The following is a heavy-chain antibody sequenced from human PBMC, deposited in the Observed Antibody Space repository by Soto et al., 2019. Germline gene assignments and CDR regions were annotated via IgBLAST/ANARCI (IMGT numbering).Heavy chain of an antibody. CDR1: GFTFSSYS. J-gene: IGHJ5*02. CDR2: ISSSSSYI. Sequence: EVQLVESGGGLVKPGGSLRLSCAASGFTFSSYSMNWVRQAPGKGLEWVSSISSSSSYIYYADSVKGRFTISRDNAKXXXXXXXXXXXXXXXXXXXXXXXXXXXXWFDPWGQGTLVTVSS. CDR3: XXXXXXXXWFDP. V-gene: IGHV3-21*01.